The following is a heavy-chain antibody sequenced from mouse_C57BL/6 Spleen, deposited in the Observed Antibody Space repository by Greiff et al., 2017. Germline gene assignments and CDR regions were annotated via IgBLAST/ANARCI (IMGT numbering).Heavy chain of an antibody. CDR2: IYPRSGNT. Sequence: VQLQESGAELARPGASVKLSCKASGYTFTSYGISWVKQRTGQGLEWIGEIYPRSGNTYYNEKFKGKATLTADKSSSTAYMQFSSLTSEDSAIYYCARRGTGTKGAKDYWGQGTSVTASS. V-gene: IGHV1-81*01. D-gene: IGHD4-1*01. CDR3: ARRGTGTKGAKDY. CDR1: GYTFTSYG. J-gene: IGHJ4*01.